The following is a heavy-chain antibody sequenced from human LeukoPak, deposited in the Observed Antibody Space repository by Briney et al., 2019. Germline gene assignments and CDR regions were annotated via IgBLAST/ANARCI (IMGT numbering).Heavy chain of an antibody. D-gene: IGHD5-24*01. Sequence: GGSLRLSCVVSGFSFSDSYMTWLRQTPGKGLESLAYISPSSHDIYYADSVKGRFTISRDNSKNTLYLQMNSLRAEDTAVYYCATPWGIRDGYNGAGDAFDIWGQGTMVTVSS. V-gene: IGHV3-11*03. CDR2: ISPSSHDI. CDR1: GFSFSDSY. J-gene: IGHJ3*02. CDR3: ATPWGIRDGYNGAGDAFDI.